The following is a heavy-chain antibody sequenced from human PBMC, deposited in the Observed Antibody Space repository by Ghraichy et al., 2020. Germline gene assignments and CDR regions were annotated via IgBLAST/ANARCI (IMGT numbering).Heavy chain of an antibody. CDR2: IYYSGST. D-gene: IGHD3-16*01. J-gene: IGHJ3*02. V-gene: IGHV4-39*01. CDR1: GGSISSSSYY. Sequence: SETLSLTCTVSGGSISSSSYYWGWIRQPPGKGLEWIGSIYYSGSTYYNPSLKSRVTISVDTSKNQFSLKLSSVTAADTAVYYCARLWGESGNDAFDIWGQGTMVTVSS. CDR3: ARLWGESGNDAFDI.